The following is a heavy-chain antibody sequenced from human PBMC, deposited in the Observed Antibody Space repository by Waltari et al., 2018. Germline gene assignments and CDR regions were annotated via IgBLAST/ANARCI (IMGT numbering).Heavy chain of an antibody. J-gene: IGHJ5*02. CDR1: GYTFTDYY. CDR2: INPNNGGT. CDR3: ARGQLMFHATRPMNWFDP. Sequence: QVQLVQSGAEVKKPGASMKVSCKASGYTFTDYYLHWVRQAPGQGLEWMGWINPNNGGTNYAQKFQDRVTMTRDTSISTAYMELSSVICDDTAVYYCARGQLMFHATRPMNWFDPWGQGTLVTVSS. D-gene: IGHD2-8*01. V-gene: IGHV1-2*02.